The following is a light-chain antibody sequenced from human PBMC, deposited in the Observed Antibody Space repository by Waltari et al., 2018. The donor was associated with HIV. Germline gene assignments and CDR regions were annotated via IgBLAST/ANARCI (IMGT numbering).Light chain of an antibody. CDR3: CSYAGNTIYV. Sequence: QSALTQPASVSGSPGQSITIFCTGTASDIGSYNLVSWYQHHPGKAPKVMIYVVTKRPSGVSNRFFGSKSGNTASLTSSGLQAEDETDYYCCSYAGNTIYVFGSGTTVTVV. J-gene: IGLJ1*01. CDR2: VVT. CDR1: ASDIGSYNL. V-gene: IGLV2-23*02.